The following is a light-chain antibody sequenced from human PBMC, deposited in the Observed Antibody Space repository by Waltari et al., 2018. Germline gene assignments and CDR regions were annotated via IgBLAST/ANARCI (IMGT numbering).Light chain of an antibody. J-gene: IGLJ1*01. Sequence: QSALTQAASVSGSPGQSITISCTGASSDVGGYKSVSWYHQHPAKAPKVMISDVPNRPSGVSNRFSGSKSGNTASLTISGLQAEDEADYYCSSYTNSGTYVFGTGTKVTVL. CDR2: DVP. V-gene: IGLV2-14*03. CDR3: SSYTNSGTYV. CDR1: SSDVGGYKS.